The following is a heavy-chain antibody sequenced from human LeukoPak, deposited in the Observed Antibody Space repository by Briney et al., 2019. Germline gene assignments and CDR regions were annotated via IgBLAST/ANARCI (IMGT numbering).Heavy chain of an antibody. CDR2: INHSGGT. Sequence: SETLSLTCAVYGGSFSGYYWSWIRQPPGKGLEWIGEINHSGGTNYNPSLKSRVTISVDTSKNQFSLKLSSVTAADTAIYYCARGIVRGVSAPDIWGQGTMVTVPS. J-gene: IGHJ3*02. D-gene: IGHD3-10*01. V-gene: IGHV4-34*01. CDR3: ARGIVRGVSAPDI. CDR1: GGSFSGYY.